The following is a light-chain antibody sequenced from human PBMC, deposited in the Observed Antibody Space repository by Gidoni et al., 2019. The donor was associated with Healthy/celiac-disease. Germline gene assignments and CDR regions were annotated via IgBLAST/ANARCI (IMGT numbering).Light chain of an antibody. CDR3: QVWDSSSDHRV. V-gene: IGLV3-21*04. Sequence: SYVLTQPPSVSVAPGKTARITCGGNNIGSKSVHWYQQKPGQAPVLVIYYDSDRPSGIPERFSGSNSGNTATLTLSRVEAGDEADYYCQVWDSSSDHRVFGTGTKVTVL. J-gene: IGLJ1*01. CDR1: NIGSKS. CDR2: YDS.